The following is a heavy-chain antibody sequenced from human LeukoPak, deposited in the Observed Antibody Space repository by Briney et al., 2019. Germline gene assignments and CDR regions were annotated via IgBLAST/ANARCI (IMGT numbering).Heavy chain of an antibody. D-gene: IGHD2-15*01. CDR3: ARDPVSGGSLLLRANWFDP. V-gene: IGHV3-48*01. J-gene: IGHJ5*02. Sequence: GGSLRLSCAASGFTFSSYSMNWVRQAPGKGLEWVSYISSSSSTIYYADSVKGRFTISRDNAKNSLYLQMNSLRAEDTAVYYCARDPVSGGSLLLRANWFDPWGQGTLVTVSS. CDR2: ISSSSSTI. CDR1: GFTFSSYS.